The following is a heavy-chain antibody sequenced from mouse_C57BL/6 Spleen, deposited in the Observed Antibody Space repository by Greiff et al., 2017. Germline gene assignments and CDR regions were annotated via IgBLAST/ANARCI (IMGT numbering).Heavy chain of an antibody. CDR1: GFSFNTYA. Sequence: EVQGVESGGGLVQPKGSLKLSCAASGFSFNTYAMNWVRQAPGKGLEWVARIRSKSNNYATYYADSVKDRFTISRDDSESMLYLQMNNLKTEDTAMYYCVGPYGSSYGYFDVWGTGTTVTVSS. J-gene: IGHJ1*03. CDR3: VGPYGSSYGYFDV. CDR2: IRSKSNNYAT. V-gene: IGHV10-1*01. D-gene: IGHD1-1*01.